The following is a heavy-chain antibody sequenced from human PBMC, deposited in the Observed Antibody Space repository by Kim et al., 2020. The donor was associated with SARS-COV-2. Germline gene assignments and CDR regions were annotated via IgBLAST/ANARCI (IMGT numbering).Heavy chain of an antibody. D-gene: IGHD4-17*01. CDR3: AGTTVVTPIAYYYYGMDV. Sequence: GRFTSSRDNAKNSLYLQMNSLRAEDTAVYYCAGTTVVTPIAYYYYGMDVWGQGTTVTVSS. V-gene: IGHV3-11*01. J-gene: IGHJ6*02.